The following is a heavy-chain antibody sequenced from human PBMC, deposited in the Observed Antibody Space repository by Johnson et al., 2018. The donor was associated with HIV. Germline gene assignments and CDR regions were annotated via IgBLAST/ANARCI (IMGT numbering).Heavy chain of an antibody. Sequence: QVQLVESGGGLVKAGGSLRLSCAASGFTFSDYYMSWIRQAPGKGLEWVSYISSSGNTIYYADSVKGRFTISRDNSKNTVYLQMNSLRAEDTALYYCARALCSTSCYDAFDIWGQGTMVTVSS. V-gene: IGHV3-11*01. CDR1: GFTFSDYY. D-gene: IGHD2-2*01. CDR2: ISSSGNTI. CDR3: ARALCSTSCYDAFDI. J-gene: IGHJ3*02.